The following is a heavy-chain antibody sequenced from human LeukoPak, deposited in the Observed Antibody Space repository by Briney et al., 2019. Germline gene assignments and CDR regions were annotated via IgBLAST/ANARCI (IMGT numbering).Heavy chain of an antibody. CDR1: GGSISSYY. CDR3: ARLPASGQPYFDD. Sequence: SETLSLTCTVSGGSISSYYWSWMRQPPGKGLEWIGYIYYSGTTNYNPSLTSRVTISVDTSKNQFALKLISVTAADTAVDYCARLPASGQPYFDDWGQGTLVTVSS. V-gene: IGHV4-59*08. CDR2: IYYSGTT. D-gene: IGHD3-10*01. J-gene: IGHJ4*02.